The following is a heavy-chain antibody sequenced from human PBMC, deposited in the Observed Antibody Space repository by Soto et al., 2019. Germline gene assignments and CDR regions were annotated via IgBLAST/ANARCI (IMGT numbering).Heavy chain of an antibody. Sequence: QVQLQQWGAGLLKPSETLSLTCAVYGGSFSGFYWTWIRQSPGKGLEWIGQINRSGSTNYNPSLKSRVTMSVDTSKKQFSRKLSSVTAADTAVYYCARTGDVNTAMAWHAFDIWGQGTMVTVSS. V-gene: IGHV4-34*01. CDR2: INRSGST. CDR3: ARTGDVNTAMAWHAFDI. CDR1: GGSFSGFY. D-gene: IGHD5-18*01. J-gene: IGHJ3*02.